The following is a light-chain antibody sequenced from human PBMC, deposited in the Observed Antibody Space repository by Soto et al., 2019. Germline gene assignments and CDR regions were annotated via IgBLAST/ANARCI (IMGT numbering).Light chain of an antibody. Sequence: QAVVTQPPSVSAAPGQKVTISCSGSSSNIGNNYVSWYQQLPGTVPKLLIYDNDKRPSGIPDRFSGSKSGTSATLGIIGLQTGDEADYYCGAWDGSLDTQVFGGGTQLTVL. CDR3: GAWDGSLDTQV. V-gene: IGLV1-51*01. CDR2: DND. J-gene: IGLJ2*01. CDR1: SSNIGNNY.